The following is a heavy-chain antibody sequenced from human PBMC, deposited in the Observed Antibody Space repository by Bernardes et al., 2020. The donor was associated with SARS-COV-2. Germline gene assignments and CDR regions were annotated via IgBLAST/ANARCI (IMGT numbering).Heavy chain of an antibody. CDR2: ISSNGGTT. D-gene: IGHD3-16*01. CDR1: GFIFSNYA. V-gene: IGHV3-64D*08. Sequence: GGSLRLSCAASGFIFSNYAMHWVRQAPVKGLEYVSFISSNGGTTYYADSVKGRFTISRDNSKNTLFLQMNSLRAADTAVYSCGRDWGGGAYWGQGTLVTVSS. CDR3: GRDWGGGAY. J-gene: IGHJ4*02.